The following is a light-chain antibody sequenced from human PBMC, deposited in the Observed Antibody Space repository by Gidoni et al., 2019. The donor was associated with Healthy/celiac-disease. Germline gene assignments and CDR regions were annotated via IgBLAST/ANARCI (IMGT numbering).Light chain of an antibody. Sequence: DIVMTESKESLAVSLGERATINCKSSQSVLYSSNNKNYLAWYQQNPGQPPKLFIYWASTREAGVPDRFSGSGSGTDFTLTISSLQAEDLAVYYCQQYYSTPPTFGGGTKVEIK. V-gene: IGKV4-1*01. J-gene: IGKJ4*01. CDR3: QQYYSTPPT. CDR1: QSVLYSSNNKNY. CDR2: WAS.